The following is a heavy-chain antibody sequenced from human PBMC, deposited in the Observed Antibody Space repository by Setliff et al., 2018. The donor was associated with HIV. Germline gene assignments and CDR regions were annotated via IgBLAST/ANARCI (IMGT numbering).Heavy chain of an antibody. V-gene: IGHV4-39*01. J-gene: IGHJ4*02. CDR2: IYYSGSI. Sequence: TSETLSLTCTVSGGSISSSSYYWGWIRQPPGKGLEWIGSIYYSGSIFYKPSLKSRVTVSVDTSKNQFSLKVNSVTAADTAIYFCATNFGSGTHFDAHYFDSWGPGTLVTVSS. CDR3: ATNFGSGTHFDAHYFDS. CDR1: GGSISSSSYY. D-gene: IGHD3-10*01.